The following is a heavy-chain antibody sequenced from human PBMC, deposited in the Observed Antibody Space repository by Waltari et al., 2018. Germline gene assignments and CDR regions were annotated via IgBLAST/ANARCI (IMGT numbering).Heavy chain of an antibody. CDR3: ARGSSPATRFDP. J-gene: IGHJ5*02. Sequence: QVQLQESGPGLVKPSETLSLTCTVSGYSISSGYYWGWIRQPPGKGLEWIGSIYHSGSTYSTPSLKSRFTRSVDTSKNQFSLKLSSVTAADTAVYYCARGSSPATRFDPWGQGTLVTVSS. V-gene: IGHV4-38-2*02. D-gene: IGHD6-6*01. CDR2: IYHSGST. CDR1: GYSISSGYY.